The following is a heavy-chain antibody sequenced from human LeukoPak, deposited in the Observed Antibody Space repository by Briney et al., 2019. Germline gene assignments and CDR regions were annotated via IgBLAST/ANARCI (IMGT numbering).Heavy chain of an antibody. CDR2: INTNTGNP. D-gene: IGHD2-2*01. CDR3: ARVVPAFFDYYYGMDV. CDR1: GYTFTSYA. J-gene: IGHJ6*02. V-gene: IGHV7-4-1*02. Sequence: GASVKVSCKASGYTFTSYAMNWVRQAPGQGLEWMGWINTNTGNPTYAQGFTGWFVFSLDTSVSTAYLQISSLKAEDTAVYYCARVVPAFFDYYYGMDVWGQGTTVTVSS.